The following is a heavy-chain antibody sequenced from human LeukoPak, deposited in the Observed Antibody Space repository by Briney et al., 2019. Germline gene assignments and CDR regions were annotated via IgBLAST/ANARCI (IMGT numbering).Heavy chain of an antibody. J-gene: IGHJ5*02. D-gene: IGHD6-19*01. V-gene: IGHV1-2*02. Sequence: ASVKVSCKASGYTFTGYYIHWVRQAPGQGLEWMGWINPYSGDTAYAQKFQGRVTMTRDTSINTAYMELSRLRSDDTAVYYCARDSSGWCSVDPWGQGTLVTVSS. CDR1: GYTFTGYY. CDR2: INPYSGDT. CDR3: ARDSSGWCSVDP.